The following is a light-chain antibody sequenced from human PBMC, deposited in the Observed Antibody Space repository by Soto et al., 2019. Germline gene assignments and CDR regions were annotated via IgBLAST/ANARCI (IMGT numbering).Light chain of an antibody. J-gene: IGLJ2*01. V-gene: IGLV1-44*01. CDR2: SNN. Sequence: QSVLTQPPSASGTPGQRVTISCSGSSSNIGSNTVNWYQQLPGTAPKLLIYSNNQRPSGVPDRFSGSKSGTSASLAISGLQSEDEADYNCAAWDDSLNGLFGGGTKLTV. CDR3: AAWDDSLNGL. CDR1: SSNIGSNT.